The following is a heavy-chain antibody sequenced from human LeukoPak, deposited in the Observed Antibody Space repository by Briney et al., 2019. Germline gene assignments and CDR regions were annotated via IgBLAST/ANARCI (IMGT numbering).Heavy chain of an antibody. J-gene: IGHJ4*02. CDR3: ARGFDY. CDR1: GFTVSSNY. Sequence: PGGSLRLSCAASGFTVSSNYMSWVRQAPGKGLYWVANIKQDGSERFYVDSVKGRFTISRDNTQNSLYLQMNSLRPEDTAVYYCARGFDYWGQGILVTVSS. CDR2: IKQDGSER. V-gene: IGHV3-7*03.